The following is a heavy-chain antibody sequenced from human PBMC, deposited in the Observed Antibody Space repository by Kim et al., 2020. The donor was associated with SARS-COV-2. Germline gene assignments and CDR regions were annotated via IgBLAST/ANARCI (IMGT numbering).Heavy chain of an antibody. D-gene: IGHD2-8*02. CDR3: ATDGNCTSVKCHILGGMDV. Sequence: ASVKVSCKASGGTLSSYAISWLRQAPGQGLEWMGGIIPIFGKINHAQKFQGRVTITADESRGTAYMELSSLRFEDTAMYYCATDGNCTSVKCHILGGMDVWGQGTTVTVSS. CDR1: GGTLSSYA. V-gene: IGHV1-69*13. J-gene: IGHJ6*02. CDR2: IIPIFGKI.